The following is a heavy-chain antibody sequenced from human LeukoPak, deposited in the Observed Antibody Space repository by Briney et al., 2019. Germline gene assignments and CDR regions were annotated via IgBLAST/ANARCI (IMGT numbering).Heavy chain of an antibody. D-gene: IGHD6-13*01. J-gene: IGHJ4*02. V-gene: IGHV3-43D*03. CDR1: GFTCDDYA. CDR3: AKVGWQQLAYFDY. CDR2: ITCDGDST. Sequence: GGSLRLSCAASGFTCDDYAMHWVRQAPREGLEWGSLITCDGDSTYYAGSVKGRFTISRDNSKNTLYLQMNSLRAEDTAVYYCAKVGWQQLAYFDYWGQGTLVTVSS.